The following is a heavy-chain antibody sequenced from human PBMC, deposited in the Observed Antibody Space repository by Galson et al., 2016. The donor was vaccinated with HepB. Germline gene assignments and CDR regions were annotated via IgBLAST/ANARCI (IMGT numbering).Heavy chain of an antibody. CDR1: GFSLSTYGEA. D-gene: IGHD4-11*01. CDR3: SHTSYSGGSKMIVFDV. V-gene: IGHV2-5*02. Sequence: PALVKPTQTLTLTCTFSGFSLSTYGEAVGWIRQPPGKALEWLAVIYWDDDKRHSPSLRNRLTITKDTSKNQVVLTMTNMDPVDTATYYCSHTSYSGGSKMIVFDVWAQGTMVTVSS. J-gene: IGHJ3*01. CDR2: IYWDDDK.